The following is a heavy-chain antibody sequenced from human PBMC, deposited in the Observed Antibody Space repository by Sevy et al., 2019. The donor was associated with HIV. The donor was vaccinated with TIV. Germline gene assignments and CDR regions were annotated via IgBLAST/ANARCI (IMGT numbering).Heavy chain of an antibody. CDR3: ARRRPYYDFWSGYYDY. D-gene: IGHD3-3*01. V-gene: IGHV5-51*01. CDR1: GYSFTSYW. Sequence: GESLKISCKGSGYSFTSYWIGWVRQMPGKGLEWMGIIYPGDSDTRYSPSFQGQVTISADKSISTAYLQWSSLKASDTAMYYCARRRPYYDFWSGYYDYRGQGTLVTVSS. J-gene: IGHJ4*02. CDR2: IYPGDSDT.